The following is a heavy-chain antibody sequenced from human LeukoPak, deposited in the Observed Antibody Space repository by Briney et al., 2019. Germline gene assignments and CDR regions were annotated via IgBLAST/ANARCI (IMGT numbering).Heavy chain of an antibody. V-gene: IGHV3-23*01. CDR3: AKDGGLWVSAHWGDS. CDR1: GFTFSSYT. D-gene: IGHD7-27*01. J-gene: IGHJ4*02. Sequence: GGSLRLSCTASGFTFSSYTMTWVRQAPGKGLKWVSTITTGDGNTYYADSVKGRFTVSRDDSKNTLYLQMNSLRAEDAAVYYCAKDGGLWVSAHWGDSWGRGTLVTVSS. CDR2: ITTGDGNT.